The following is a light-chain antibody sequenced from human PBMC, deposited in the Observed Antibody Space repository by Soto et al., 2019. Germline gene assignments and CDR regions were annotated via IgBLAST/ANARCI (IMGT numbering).Light chain of an antibody. CDR1: QSVSSRY. CDR3: QHYNNWPPWT. CDR2: GAS. J-gene: IGKJ1*01. Sequence: EIVLTQSPGTLSLSPGEGATLSCRASQSVSSRYLAWYQQKPGQAPRLLLYGASTRATGIPARFSGGGSGTEFTLTISSLQSEDFAIYYCQHYNNWPPWTFGQGTKVDIK. V-gene: IGKV3-15*01.